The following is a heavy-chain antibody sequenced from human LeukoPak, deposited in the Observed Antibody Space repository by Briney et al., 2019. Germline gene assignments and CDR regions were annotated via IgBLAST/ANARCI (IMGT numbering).Heavy chain of an antibody. V-gene: IGHV3-23*01. CDR1: GFTFSSYA. D-gene: IGHD3-10*01. CDR3: ATDQSFLWFGELFDDY. Sequence: GGSLRLSCAASGFTFSSYAMSWVRQAPGKGLEWVSAISGSGGSTYYADSVKGRFTISRDNSKNTLYLQMNSLRAEDTAVYYCATDQSFLWFGELFDDYWGQGTLDTVSS. CDR2: ISGSGGST. J-gene: IGHJ4*02.